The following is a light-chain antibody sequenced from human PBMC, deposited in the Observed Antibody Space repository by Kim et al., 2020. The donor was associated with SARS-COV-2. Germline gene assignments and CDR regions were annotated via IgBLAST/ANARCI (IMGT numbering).Light chain of an antibody. Sequence: EIVMTQSPDTLSLSPGERATLSCRASQSVSSKLAWYYQKPGQATRLLIYGASTRATGIPSRFSGSGSGTEFTLTISRLQSEDFAVYYCHEYNIWPPLTFGGGTKVDIK. CDR3: HEYNIWPPLT. CDR2: GAS. V-gene: IGKV3-15*01. J-gene: IGKJ4*01. CDR1: QSVSSK.